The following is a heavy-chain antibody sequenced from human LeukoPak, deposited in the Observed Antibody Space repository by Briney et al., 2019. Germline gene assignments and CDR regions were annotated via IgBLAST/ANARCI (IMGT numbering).Heavy chain of an antibody. CDR3: AGARYSSRWYVLDY. J-gene: IGHJ4*02. CDR1: GYTFTGYY. CDR2: INPNSGGT. D-gene: IGHD6-13*01. V-gene: IGHV1-2*04. Sequence: GASVKVSCKASGYTFTGYYMHWVRQAPGQGLEWMGWINPNSGGTNYAQKFQGWVTMTRDTSISTAYMELSRLRSDDTVVYYCAGARYSSRWYVLDYWGQGILVTVSS.